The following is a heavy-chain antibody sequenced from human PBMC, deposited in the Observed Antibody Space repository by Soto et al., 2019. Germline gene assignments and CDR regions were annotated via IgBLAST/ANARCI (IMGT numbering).Heavy chain of an antibody. D-gene: IGHD1-26*01. Sequence: QVQLVDSGGGVVQPGRSLRLSCAASGFTFTTYGMHWVRRAPDKGQEWVAVISYDGSHAYYADSVKGRFTISRDNSKNTLYLQINSLRAEDTAVYYCAKERTYSVASGFDYWGRGTLVTVSS. J-gene: IGHJ4*02. V-gene: IGHV3-30*18. CDR1: GFTFTTYG. CDR3: AKERTYSVASGFDY. CDR2: ISYDGSHA.